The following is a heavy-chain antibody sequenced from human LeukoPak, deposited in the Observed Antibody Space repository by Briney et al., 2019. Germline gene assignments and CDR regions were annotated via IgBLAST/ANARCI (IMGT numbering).Heavy chain of an antibody. D-gene: IGHD6-19*01. V-gene: IGHV3-30*02. CDR1: GFRFSSYG. CDR3: ALPLVTTVAGTYYFDY. J-gene: IGHJ4*02. CDR2: IRYDESRT. Sequence: GGSLRLSCAASGFRFSSYGMPWVRQAPGKGLEWVSFIRYDESRTFYGDSVKGRFIISRDDSKNTVYLHMHSLRTEDTAVYDCALPLVTTVAGTYYFDYWGQGTLVTVSS.